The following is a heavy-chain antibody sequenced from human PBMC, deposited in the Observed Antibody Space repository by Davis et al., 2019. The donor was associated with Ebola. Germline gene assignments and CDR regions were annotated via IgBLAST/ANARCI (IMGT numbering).Heavy chain of an antibody. CDR3: ARDTSCTTTSCYVHYSGMDV. CDR1: GGSISSYY. V-gene: IGHV3-7*01. D-gene: IGHD2-2*01. J-gene: IGHJ6*04. CDR2: IKQDGSEK. Sequence: ETLSLTCTVSGGSISSYYWSWVRQAPGKGLEWVANIKQDGSEKYYVDSVKGRFSISRDNAKNSLYLQMNSLRGEDTAVYYCARDTSCTTTSCYVHYSGMDVWGKGTTVTVSS.